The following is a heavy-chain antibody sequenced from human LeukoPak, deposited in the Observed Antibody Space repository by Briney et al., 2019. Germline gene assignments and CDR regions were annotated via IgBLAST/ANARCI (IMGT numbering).Heavy chain of an antibody. CDR2: INHXGST. CDR1: GGSFXGXX. CDR3: ARGEARGSGTVYVDY. Sequence: SETLSLTCAVYGGSFXGXXXXXXXXPPGXXLXWXGEINHXGSTNYNPPLKSRVTISVDTSNNLFSLRLNSVTAADTAVFYCARGEARGSGTVYVDYWGRGILVTVSS. D-gene: IGHD3-10*01. V-gene: IGHV4-34*01. J-gene: IGHJ4*02.